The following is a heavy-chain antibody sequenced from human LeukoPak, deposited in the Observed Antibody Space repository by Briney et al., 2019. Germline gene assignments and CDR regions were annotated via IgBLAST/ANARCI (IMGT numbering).Heavy chain of an antibody. V-gene: IGHV3-66*04. D-gene: IGHD1-1*01. Sequence: GGSLRLSCAASGFTVSSNYMSWVRQAPGKGLEWVSIIYSGGSTYYVDSVKGRFTISRDNSKNTLYLQMNTLRAEDTAVYYCARHRGWNVYYSDYWGQGTLVTVSS. CDR3: ARHRGWNVYYSDY. J-gene: IGHJ4*02. CDR1: GFTVSSNY. CDR2: IYSGGST.